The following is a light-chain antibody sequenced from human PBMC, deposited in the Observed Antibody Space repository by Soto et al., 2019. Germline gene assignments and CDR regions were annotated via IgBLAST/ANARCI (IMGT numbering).Light chain of an antibody. V-gene: IGLV1-47*02. CDR1: SSNIGSNY. CDR2: TND. CDR3: AAWDDSLRGWV. Sequence: QSVLTQHPSASGTPGQRVTISCSGSSSNIGSNYVYWYQQLPGTAPKLLIYTNDQRPSGVPDRFSGSKSGTSASLAISGLRSEDESDYYCAAWDDSLRGWVFGGGTKLTVL. J-gene: IGLJ3*02.